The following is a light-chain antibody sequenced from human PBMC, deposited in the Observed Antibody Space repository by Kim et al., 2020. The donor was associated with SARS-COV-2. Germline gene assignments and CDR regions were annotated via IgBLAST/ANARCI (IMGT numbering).Light chain of an antibody. Sequence: EIVMTQSPATLSVSPGERATLSCRASQGISSALAWYQQKPGQAPRLLIYGASNRATGIPTRFSASGSGTEFTLTISSLQSEDFAVYYCQHYNNRPPFTFGPGTKVDIK. CDR3: QHYNNRPPFT. CDR1: QGISSA. CDR2: GAS. J-gene: IGKJ3*01. V-gene: IGKV3D-15*01.